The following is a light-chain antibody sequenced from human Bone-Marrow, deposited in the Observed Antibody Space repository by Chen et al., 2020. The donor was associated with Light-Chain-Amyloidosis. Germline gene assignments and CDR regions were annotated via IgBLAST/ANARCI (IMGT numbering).Light chain of an antibody. CDR3: QVWDRSSDRPV. CDR1: NIGSTS. J-gene: IGLJ3*02. V-gene: IGLV3-21*02. Sequence: SYVLTQPSSVSVAPGQTAPLACGGNNIGSTSVHWYQQTPGQAPLLVDYDDSDRPSGIPERLSGSNSGNTATLTISRVEAGDEADYYCQVWDRSSDRPVFGGGTKLTVL. CDR2: DDS.